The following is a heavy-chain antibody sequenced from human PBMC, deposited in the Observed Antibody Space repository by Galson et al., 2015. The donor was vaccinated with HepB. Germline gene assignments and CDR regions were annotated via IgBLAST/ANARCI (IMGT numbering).Heavy chain of an antibody. Sequence: SLRLSCAASGFSFSSYWMSWVRQAPGKGLEWVANIRQDGSEKYYVDSVKGRFTVSRDNAKNSLYLQMNSLRAEDTAVYYCARDHAYPDWYFDLWGRGTLITVSS. CDR2: IRQDGSEK. CDR1: GFSFSSYW. V-gene: IGHV3-7*03. J-gene: IGHJ2*01. CDR3: ARDHAYPDWYFDL.